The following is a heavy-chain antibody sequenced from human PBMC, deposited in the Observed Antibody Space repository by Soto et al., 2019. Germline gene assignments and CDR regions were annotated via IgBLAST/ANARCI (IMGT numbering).Heavy chain of an antibody. V-gene: IGHV3-30*18. D-gene: IGHD4-17*01. CDR3: AKDSLGGMGTVMMPGTD. CDR1: GLTLSTYG. J-gene: IGHJ4*02. CDR2: ISYDVRKT. Sequence: VQLVESGGGVVQPGRSLRLSCEVSGLTLSTYGFHWVRQAPGKGLEWVAVISYDVRKTHYADSVRGRFTISRDNSKSTLYLQMNDLRADDTALYYCAKDSLGGMGTVMMPGTDWGQGTLVTVSS.